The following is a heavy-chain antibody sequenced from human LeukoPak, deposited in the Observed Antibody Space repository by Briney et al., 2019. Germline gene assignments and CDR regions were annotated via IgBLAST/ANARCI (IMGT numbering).Heavy chain of an antibody. V-gene: IGHV4-34*01. CDR3: ASKKWNDRSFDY. CDR2: ISHSGST. D-gene: IGHD1-1*01. CDR1: GGSFSGYY. Sequence: PSETLSLTCAVYGGSFSGYYWSWIRQPPGKGLEWIGEISHSGSTNYNPSLKSRVTISVDKSKNQFSLKLSSVTAADTAVYYCASKKWNDRSFDYWGQGTLVTVSS. J-gene: IGHJ4*02.